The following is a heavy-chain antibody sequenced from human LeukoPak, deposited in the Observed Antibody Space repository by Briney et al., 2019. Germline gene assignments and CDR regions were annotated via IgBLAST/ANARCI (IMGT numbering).Heavy chain of an antibody. CDR2: ISSSSTYI. Sequence: PGGSLRLSCAASGFTFSTYSMNWVRQAPGKGLEWVSSISSSSTYIYYADSLKGRFTISRDNAKNSLYLQMNSLRAEDTAVYYCAAGISRGILRLGELSFDYWGQGTLVTVSS. CDR3: AAGISRGILRLGELSFDY. J-gene: IGHJ4*02. CDR1: GFTFSTYS. D-gene: IGHD3-16*02. V-gene: IGHV3-21*01.